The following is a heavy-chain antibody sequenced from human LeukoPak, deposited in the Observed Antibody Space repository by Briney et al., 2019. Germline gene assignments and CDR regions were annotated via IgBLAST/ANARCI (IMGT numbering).Heavy chain of an antibody. J-gene: IGHJ1*01. V-gene: IGHV3-48*03. Sequence: PGGSLRLSCAASGFTFSSYEMNWVRQAPGKGLEWVSYISSSGSTIYYADSVKGRFTISRDNAKNSLYLQMNSLRAEDTAVYYCVVGDYYDSSGYYWAFQHWGQGTLVTVSS. CDR2: ISSSGSTI. CDR1: GFTFSSYE. D-gene: IGHD3-22*01. CDR3: VVGDYYDSSGYYWAFQH.